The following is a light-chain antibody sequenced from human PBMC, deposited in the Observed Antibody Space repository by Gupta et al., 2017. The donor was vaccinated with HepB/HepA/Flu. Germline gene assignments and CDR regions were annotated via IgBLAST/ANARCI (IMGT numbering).Light chain of an antibody. CDR2: LAS. CDR3: QQSDIIPWT. Sequence: DIQMTQSPSSLSASVGDTVSFTCRASQNIHFFLNWYQHKPGQAPKLLISLASSLQSGVPARFSGSGSGTDFTLTIDRLQPEDFATYFCQQSDIIPWTFGLGTKVDIK. J-gene: IGKJ1*01. V-gene: IGKV1-39*01. CDR1: QNIHFF.